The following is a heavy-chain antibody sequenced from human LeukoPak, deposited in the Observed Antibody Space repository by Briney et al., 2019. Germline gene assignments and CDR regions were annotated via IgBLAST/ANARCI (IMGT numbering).Heavy chain of an antibody. Sequence: TETLSLTCAVYGGSFSGYYWTWIRQTPGKGLEWIGEINHRGSTNYNPSLESRVTISVDTSKNHFSLDLTSVTAADTAVYYCASGGWYRGYWGQGTLVTVSS. CDR3: ASGGWYRGY. CDR1: GGSFSGYY. J-gene: IGHJ4*02. CDR2: INHRGST. D-gene: IGHD2-15*01. V-gene: IGHV4-34*01.